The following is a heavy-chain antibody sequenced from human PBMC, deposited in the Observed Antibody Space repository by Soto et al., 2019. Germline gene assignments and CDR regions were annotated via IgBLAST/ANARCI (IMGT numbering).Heavy chain of an antibody. CDR2: ISAYNGNT. V-gene: IGHV1-18*01. D-gene: IGHD6-13*01. Sequence: ASVKVSCKASGYTFTSYGISWVRQAPGQGLEWMGWISAYNGNTNYAQKLQGRVTMTTDTSTSTAYMELMSLRSDDTAVYYCARDLIGGVIAAAGRAFDIWGQGTMVTVSS. CDR1: GYTFTSYG. J-gene: IGHJ3*02. CDR3: ARDLIGGVIAAAGRAFDI.